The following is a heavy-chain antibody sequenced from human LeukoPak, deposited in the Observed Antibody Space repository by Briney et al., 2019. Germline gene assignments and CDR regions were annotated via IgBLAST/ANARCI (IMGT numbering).Heavy chain of an antibody. D-gene: IGHD3-22*01. CDR3: ARPHYYDSSGYYEYFQH. J-gene: IGHJ1*01. CDR1: GFTFSSYA. Sequence: GGSLRLSCAASGFTFSSYAMHWVRQAPGKGLEWVAVISYDGSNKYYADSVKGRFTISRDNSKNTLYLQMNSLRAEDTAVYYCARPHYYDSSGYYEYFQHWGQGTLVTVSS. CDR2: ISYDGSNK. V-gene: IGHV3-30*04.